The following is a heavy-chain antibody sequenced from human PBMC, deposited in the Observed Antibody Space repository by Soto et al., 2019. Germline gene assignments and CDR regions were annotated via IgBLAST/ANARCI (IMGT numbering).Heavy chain of an antibody. J-gene: IGHJ6*03. CDR3: VRDSGEQLVRRGFYYYYMDV. Sequence: PGGSLRLSCAASKSIFTGYGMHWVRQTPGKGLEWVAVIRFDGTDEHYADSVKGRFTISRDNAKNSLYLQMNSLKDEDTAVYYCVRDSGEQLVRRGFYYYYMDVWGKGTTVTVSS. V-gene: IGHV3-33*01. CDR1: KSIFTGYG. CDR2: IRFDGTDE. D-gene: IGHD6-6*01.